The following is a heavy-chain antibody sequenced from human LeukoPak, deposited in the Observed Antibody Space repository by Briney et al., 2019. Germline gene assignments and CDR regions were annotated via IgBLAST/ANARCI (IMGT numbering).Heavy chain of an antibody. J-gene: IGHJ4*02. V-gene: IGHV3-23*01. D-gene: IGHD1-26*01. Sequence: GGSLRLSCAASGFTFSSYAMSWVRQAPGKGLEWVSAISGSGGSTYYADSVKGRFTISRDKSKNTLYLQMNSLRAEDTAVYYCAKVVKAEVGATDYWGQGTLVTVSS. CDR2: ISGSGGST. CDR1: GFTFSSYA. CDR3: AKVVKAEVGATDY.